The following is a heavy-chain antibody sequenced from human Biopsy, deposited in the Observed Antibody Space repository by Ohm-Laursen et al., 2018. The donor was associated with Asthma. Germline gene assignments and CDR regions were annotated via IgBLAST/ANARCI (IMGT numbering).Heavy chain of an antibody. J-gene: IGHJ3*02. CDR3: ARQKLVAAEGPFEM. V-gene: IGHV4-34*01. CDR2: IYKSGQV. D-gene: IGHD1-26*01. Sequence: SQTLSLTCLVSGGSFSGYYWGWIRQPPGKGLEWIGNIYKSGQVYYNLSLKSRVTISVDTSKNQFSLQLRSVTAADTAVYYCARQKLVAAEGPFEMWGQGTMVIVSS. CDR1: GGSFSGYY.